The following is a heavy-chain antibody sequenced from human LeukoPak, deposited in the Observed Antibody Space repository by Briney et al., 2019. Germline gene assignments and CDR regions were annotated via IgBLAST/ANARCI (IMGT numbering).Heavy chain of an antibody. CDR3: ARGITMIVD. CDR2: IYYSGST. D-gene: IGHD3-22*01. J-gene: IGHJ4*02. Sequence: PSETLSLTCAVYGGSFSGYYWSWIRQPPGKGLEWIGYIYYSGSTNYNPSLKSRVTISVDTSKNQFSLKLSSVTAADTAVYYCARGITMIVDWGQGTLVTVSS. V-gene: IGHV4-59*01. CDR1: GGSFSGYY.